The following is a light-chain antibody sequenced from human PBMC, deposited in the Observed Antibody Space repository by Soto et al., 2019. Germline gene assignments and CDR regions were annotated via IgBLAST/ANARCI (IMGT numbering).Light chain of an antibody. CDR3: SSYTRTSTHYV. CDR1: SGDVGGYNY. V-gene: IGLV2-14*01. J-gene: IGLJ1*01. CDR2: EVS. Sequence: QSALTQPASMSGSDGQSITISCTGSSGDVGGYNYVSWYQQHPGKAPKLIIYEVSNRPSGVSNRFSGSKSGNTASLTISGLQADDEAHYYCSSYTRTSTHYVFGTGTKLTVL.